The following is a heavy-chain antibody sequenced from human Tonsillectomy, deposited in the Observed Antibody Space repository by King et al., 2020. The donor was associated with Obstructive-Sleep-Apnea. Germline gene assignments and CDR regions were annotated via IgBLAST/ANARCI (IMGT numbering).Heavy chain of an antibody. D-gene: IGHD6-13*01. Sequence: VQLVESGGGLVQPGGSLRLSCAASGFTVSSNYMSWVRQAPGKGLEWVSVIYSDGSTYYTDSVRGRFTISRDNSKNTLYLQMKSLRAEDTAVYYCVGDSPRYSSTWPHTHWGQGTLVTVSS. CDR1: GFTVSSNY. CDR3: VGDSPRYSSTWPHTH. CDR2: IYSDGST. J-gene: IGHJ4*02. V-gene: IGHV3-66*01.